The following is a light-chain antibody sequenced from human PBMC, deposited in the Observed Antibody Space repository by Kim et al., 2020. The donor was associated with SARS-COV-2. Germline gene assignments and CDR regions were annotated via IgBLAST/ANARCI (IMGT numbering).Light chain of an antibody. CDR2: DVS. Sequence: QSALTQPRSVSGSPGQSVTISCTGTSSDVGGYNYVSWYQQLPGKAPKFMIYDVSKRPSGVPDRFSGSKSGNTASLTISGLQAEDEADYYCCSYAGSFVVFGGGTQLPVL. J-gene: IGLJ2*01. CDR3: CSYAGSFVV. CDR1: SSDVGGYNY. V-gene: IGLV2-11*01.